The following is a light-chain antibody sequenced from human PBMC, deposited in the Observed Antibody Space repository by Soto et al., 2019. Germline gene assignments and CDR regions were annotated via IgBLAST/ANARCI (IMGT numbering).Light chain of an antibody. CDR1: QTIISY. CDR2: TSS. J-gene: IGKJ1*01. CDR3: QQYYSYAT. V-gene: IGKV1-5*03. Sequence: DIQMTQSPSTLSASVGDRVAITCRASQTIISYLAWYQQKPGKAPKLLIHTSSTLESGVPSRFSGSECGTYFTLTISILQPDDFATYYCQQYYSYATFGQGTKVEIK.